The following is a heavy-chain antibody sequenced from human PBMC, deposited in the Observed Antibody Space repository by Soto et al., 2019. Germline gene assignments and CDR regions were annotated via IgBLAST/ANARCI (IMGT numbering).Heavy chain of an antibody. CDR2: ISGSGGST. D-gene: IGHD1-26*01. J-gene: IGHJ6*03. CDR3: AKDRFPVGYSYYYYYYMDV. Sequence: GGSLRLSCAASGFTFSSYAMSWVRQAPGKGLEWVSAISGSGGSTYYADSVKGRFTISRDNSKNTLYLQMNSLRAEDTAVFYCAKDRFPVGYSYYYYYYMDVWGKGTTVTVSS. CDR1: GFTFSSYA. V-gene: IGHV3-23*01.